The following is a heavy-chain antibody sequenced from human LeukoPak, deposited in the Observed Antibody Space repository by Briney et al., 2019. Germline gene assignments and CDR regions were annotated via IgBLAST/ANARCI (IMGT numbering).Heavy chain of an antibody. CDR1: GYTFTSYY. V-gene: IGHV1-46*01. CDR2: INPSGGST. CDR3: ARFSVAATDFDY. J-gene: IGHJ4*02. D-gene: IGHD2-15*01. Sequence: ASVKVTCKASGYTFTSYYMHWVRQAPGQGLEWMGIINPSGGSTSYAQKFQGRVTMTRDTSTSTVYMELSSLRSEDTAVYYCARFSVAATDFDYWGQGTLVTVSS.